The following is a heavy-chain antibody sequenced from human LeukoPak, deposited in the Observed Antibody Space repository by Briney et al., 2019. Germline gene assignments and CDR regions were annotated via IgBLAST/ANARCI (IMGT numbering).Heavy chain of an antibody. Sequence: GGSLRLSCAASGFTFSSYAMSWVRQAPGKGLEWVSAISGSGGSTYYADSVKGRFTISRDNSKNTLYLQMNSLRAEDTAVYYCAKHPVGLRYFDWLLTPFDYWGQGTLVTVSS. V-gene: IGHV3-23*01. D-gene: IGHD3-9*01. CDR2: ISGSGGST. CDR1: GFTFSSYA. CDR3: AKHPVGLRYFDWLLTPFDY. J-gene: IGHJ4*02.